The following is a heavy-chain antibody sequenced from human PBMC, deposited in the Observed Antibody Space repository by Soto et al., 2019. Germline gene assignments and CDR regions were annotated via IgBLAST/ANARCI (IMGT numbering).Heavy chain of an antibody. V-gene: IGHV3-23*01. D-gene: IGHD4-17*01. CDR1: GFTFSSYA. Sequence: EVQLLESGGGLVQPGGSLRLSCAASGFTFSSYAMSWVRQAPGKGLEWVSAISGSGGGTYYADSVKGRFTISRDNAENTLYRQMNSLRAEDTAVYYCAKCMTTLTTCPFDIWGQGTMVTVSS. CDR2: ISGSGGGT. J-gene: IGHJ3*02. CDR3: AKCMTTLTTCPFDI.